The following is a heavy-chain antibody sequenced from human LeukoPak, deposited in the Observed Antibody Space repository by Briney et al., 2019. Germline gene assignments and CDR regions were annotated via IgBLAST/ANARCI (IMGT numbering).Heavy chain of an antibody. V-gene: IGHV1-8*01. CDR2: MNPNSGNT. J-gene: IGHJ4*02. D-gene: IGHD3-22*01. CDR1: GYTFTSYD. CDR3: ARQYYDSSGYGFCY. Sequence: GASVKVSCKASGYTFTSYDINWVRQATGQGLEWMGWMNPNSGNTGYAQKFQGRVTMTRNASISTAYMELSSLRSEDTAVYYCARQYYDSSGYGFCYWGQGTLVTVSS.